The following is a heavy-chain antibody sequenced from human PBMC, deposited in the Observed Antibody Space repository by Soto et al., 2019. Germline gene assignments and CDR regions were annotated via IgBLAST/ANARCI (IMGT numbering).Heavy chain of an antibody. V-gene: IGHV1-8*01. Sequence: ASVKVSCKASGYTFTSYDINWVRQATGQGLEWMGWMNPNSGNTGYAQKFQGRVTMTRNTSISTAYMELSSLRSEDTAVYYCARGKGVVVISWFDPWGQGTLVTVSS. D-gene: IGHD3-22*01. J-gene: IGHJ5*02. CDR1: GYTFTSYD. CDR2: MNPNSGNT. CDR3: ARGKGVVVISWFDP.